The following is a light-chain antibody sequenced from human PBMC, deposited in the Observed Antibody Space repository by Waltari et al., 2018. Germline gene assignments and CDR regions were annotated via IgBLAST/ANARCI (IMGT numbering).Light chain of an antibody. CDR2: RNN. J-gene: IGLJ2*01. CDR1: SSNRGSNY. Sequence: QSVLTQPPSASGTPGPTVTISCSGSSSNRGSNYVYWYQQLPGTSPKLLIYRNNQRPSGVPDRFSGSKSGTSASLAISGRRSEDEADYYCAAWDDSLSGVVFGGGTKLTVL. CDR3: AAWDDSLSGVV. V-gene: IGLV1-47*01.